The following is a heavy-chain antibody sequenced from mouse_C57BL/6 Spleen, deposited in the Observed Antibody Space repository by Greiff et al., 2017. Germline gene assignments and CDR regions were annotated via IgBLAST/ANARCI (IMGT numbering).Heavy chain of an antibody. CDR2: ISSGSSTI. CDR3: ARTDDYAAWFAY. D-gene: IGHD2-4*01. Sequence: EVMLVESGGGLVKPGGSLKLSCAASGFTFSDYGMHWVRQAPEKGLEWVAYISSGSSTIYYADTVKGRFTLSRDNAKNTLFLQMTSLGSEDTAMFDCARTDDYAAWFAYWGQGTLVTVSA. J-gene: IGHJ3*01. V-gene: IGHV5-17*01. CDR1: GFTFSDYG.